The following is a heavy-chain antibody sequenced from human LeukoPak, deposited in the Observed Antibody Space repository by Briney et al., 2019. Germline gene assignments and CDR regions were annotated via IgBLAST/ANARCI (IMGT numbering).Heavy chain of an antibody. J-gene: IGHJ4*02. CDR3: AALYDSSGYYKSQFDY. D-gene: IGHD3-22*01. V-gene: IGHV3-21*01. CDR2: ISSSSSYI. Sequence: GGSLRPSCAASGFTFSSYSMNWVRQAPGKGLEWVSSISSSSSYIYYADSVKGRFTISRDNAKNSLYLRMNSLRAEDTAVYYCAALYDSSGYYKSQFDYWGQGTLVTVSP. CDR1: GFTFSSYS.